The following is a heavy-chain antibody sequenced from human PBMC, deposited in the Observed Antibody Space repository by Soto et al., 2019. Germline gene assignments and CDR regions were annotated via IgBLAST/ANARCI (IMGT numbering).Heavy chain of an antibody. J-gene: IGHJ4*02. CDR3: ASATSIAVAGKET. V-gene: IGHV1-18*01. Sequence: QVQLVQSGGEVKKPGASVKVSCKASGDTVTKYGIRWVRQAPGQGLEWLGWISFYNGHTNYALKLQDRITFTTDTFTSTASMELRSLTSDDTAVYSCASATSIAVAGKETWGQRTLVTVSS. CDR2: ISFYNGHT. CDR1: GDTVTKYG. D-gene: IGHD6-19*01.